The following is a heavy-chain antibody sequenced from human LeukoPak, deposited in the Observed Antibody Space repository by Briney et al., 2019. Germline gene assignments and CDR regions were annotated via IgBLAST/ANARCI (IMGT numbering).Heavy chain of an antibody. D-gene: IGHD3-22*01. V-gene: IGHV5-51*01. CDR3: ARLGLHDSSRYYYYYMDV. CDR1: GYSFTSYW. CDR2: IYPDDSDT. J-gene: IGHJ6*03. Sequence: GESLKISCKSSGYSFTSYWIGWVRQMPGKGLEWMGIIYPDDSDTRYSPSFQGQVTISVDKSISTAYLQWSSLKASDTAMYYCARLGLHDSSRYYYYYMDVWGKGTTVTVSS.